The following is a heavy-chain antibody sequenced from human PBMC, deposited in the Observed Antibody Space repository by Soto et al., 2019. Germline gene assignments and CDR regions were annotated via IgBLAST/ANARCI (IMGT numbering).Heavy chain of an antibody. Sequence: QVQLQESGPGLVRPSQTLSLTCTVSAGSISTINYYWSWIRQHPEKGLEWIGYISYSGRTFYPPSLTRRVTISYDTSMKQFSLTLPSVTAADTAVYYCARSAQWDGFDPWGQGTMVTVAS. CDR2: ISYSGRT. CDR3: ARSAQWDGFDP. CDR1: AGSISTINYY. J-gene: IGHJ3*01. V-gene: IGHV4-31*03. D-gene: IGHD2-8*01.